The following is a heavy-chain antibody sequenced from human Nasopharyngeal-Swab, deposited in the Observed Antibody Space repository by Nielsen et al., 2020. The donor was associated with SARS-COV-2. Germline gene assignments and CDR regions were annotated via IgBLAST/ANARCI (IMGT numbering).Heavy chain of an antibody. CDR1: GGSISSSSYY. V-gene: IGHV4-39*02. Sequence: SETLSLTCTVSGGSISSSSYYWGWIRQPPGKGLEWIGSIYYSGSTYYNPSLKSRVTISVDTSKNQFSLKLSSVTAADTAVYYCARDTMVRGVYYYYYGMDVWGQGTTVTVSS. CDR2: IYYSGST. J-gene: IGHJ6*02. D-gene: IGHD3-10*01. CDR3: ARDTMVRGVYYYYYGMDV.